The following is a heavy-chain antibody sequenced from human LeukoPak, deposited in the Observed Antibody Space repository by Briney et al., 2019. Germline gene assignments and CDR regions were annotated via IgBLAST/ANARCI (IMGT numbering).Heavy chain of an antibody. CDR2: IYYSGNT. CDR1: GGSISSYY. Sequence: PSETLSLTCTVSGGSISSYYWSWIRQPPGKGLEWIGYIYYSGNTNYNPSLKSRVTISVDTSKNQFSLKLSSVTAADTAVYYCARSVEVTTIFGFDPRGQGTLVTVSS. D-gene: IGHD5-24*01. J-gene: IGHJ5*02. CDR3: ARSVEVTTIFGFDP. V-gene: IGHV4-59*08.